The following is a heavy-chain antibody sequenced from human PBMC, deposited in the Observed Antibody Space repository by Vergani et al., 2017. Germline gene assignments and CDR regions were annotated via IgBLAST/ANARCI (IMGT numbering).Heavy chain of an antibody. CDR3: STDRQKNYFYFYMDV. CDR2: IHNSGST. V-gene: IGHV4-31*03. J-gene: IGHJ6*03. CDR1: GGSISGGGYY. Sequence: QVRLQESGPGLLKPSQTLSLTCTVSGGSISGGGYYWNWIRQRPGKGLEWIGYIHNSGSTYYKPSLASRLTLSLDTSKNQFSLKLSSVTAADTAVYYCSTDRQKNYFYFYMDVGGKGTTVTVSS.